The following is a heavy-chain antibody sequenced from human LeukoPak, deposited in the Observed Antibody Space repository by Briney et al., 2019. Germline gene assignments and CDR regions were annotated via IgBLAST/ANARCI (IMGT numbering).Heavy chain of an antibody. J-gene: IGHJ4*02. D-gene: IGHD2-2*02. CDR1: GFTFSSYA. V-gene: IGHV3-30*04. CDR3: ARGYCTSTSCYTDY. Sequence: PGGSLRLSCAASGFTFSSYAMHWVRQAPGKGLEWVATTSFDVSNKYYADSVKGRFTISRDNPKNTLYLQMNSLRTEDTAVYSCARGYCTSTSCYTDYWGQGTLVTVSS. CDR2: TSFDVSNK.